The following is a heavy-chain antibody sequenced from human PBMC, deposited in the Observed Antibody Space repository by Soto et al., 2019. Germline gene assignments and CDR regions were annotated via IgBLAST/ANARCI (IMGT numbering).Heavy chain of an antibody. V-gene: IGHV1-46*01. D-gene: IGHD3-10*01. CDR1: GYSFTRHY. Sequence: ASVKVSCKAIGYSFTRHYMHWVRQAPGQGLEWMGTIYPGGVNIGYAQKFKGRVTMTKDTSTSTVYMELNSLRSDDTAVYYCAKITLTMDNWFDPWGQGTLVTVSS. CDR3: AKITLTMDNWFDP. CDR2: IYPGGVNI. J-gene: IGHJ5*02.